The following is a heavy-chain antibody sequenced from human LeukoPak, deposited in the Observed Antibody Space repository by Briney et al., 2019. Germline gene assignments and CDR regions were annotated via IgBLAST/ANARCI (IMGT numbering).Heavy chain of an antibody. CDR3: ARGRGVAKYYYYMDV. CDR1: GFTFNNAW. J-gene: IGHJ6*03. V-gene: IGHV4-34*01. CDR2: INHSGTT. Sequence: PGGSLRLSCAASGFTFNNAWMTWVRQPPGKGLEWIGEINHSGTTNYNPSLKSRVTISLDTSKNQFSLNLSSVTAADTAVYYCARGRGVAKYYYYMDVWGKGTTVTVSS. D-gene: IGHD3-10*01.